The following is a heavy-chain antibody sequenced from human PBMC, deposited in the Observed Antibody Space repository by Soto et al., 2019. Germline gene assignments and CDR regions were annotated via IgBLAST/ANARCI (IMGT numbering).Heavy chain of an antibody. J-gene: IGHJ4*02. CDR3: ASDPYLGDHQD. CDR1: GYTFTTYG. Sequence: QVQLVQSGGEVKKPGASVKVSCKTSGYTFTTYGISWVRQAPGQGLEWVGWISAYSGKTHYAQKFQGEVTMTTDTSTNTAYLELRSLRSDDTAVYYCASDPYLGDHQDWGKGTLVTVSS. CDR2: ISAYSGKT. V-gene: IGHV1-18*01. D-gene: IGHD3-16*01.